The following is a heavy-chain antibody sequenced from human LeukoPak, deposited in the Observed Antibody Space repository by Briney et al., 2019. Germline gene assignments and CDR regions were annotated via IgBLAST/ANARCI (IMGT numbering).Heavy chain of an antibody. D-gene: IGHD5-18*01. CDR1: GFTFSSYW. J-gene: IGHJ4*02. V-gene: IGHV3-74*01. Sequence: GGSLRLSCAASGFTFSSYWMHWVRHAPGKGLVWVSRINSDGSSTSYADSVKGRFTISRDNAKNTLYLQMNSLRAEDTAVYYCAREIYSYGYLDYWGQGTLVTVSS. CDR2: INSDGSST. CDR3: AREIYSYGYLDY.